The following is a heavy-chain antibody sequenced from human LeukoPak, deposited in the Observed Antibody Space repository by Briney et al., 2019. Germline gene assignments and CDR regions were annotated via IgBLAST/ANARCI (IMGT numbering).Heavy chain of an antibody. CDR1: GGSISSYY. CDR3: ARGGAIAATMYSY. V-gene: IGHV4-59*01. J-gene: IGHJ4*02. Sequence: SETLSLTRTVSGGSISSYYWSWIRRHPGKRLEWIGYICYSESTNDNPSLNSRLNRSVDTSKNQVSLNLSSVAAADTAVYYCARGGAIAATMYSYWVQGTLVGVCS. CDR2: ICYSEST. D-gene: IGHD5-12*01.